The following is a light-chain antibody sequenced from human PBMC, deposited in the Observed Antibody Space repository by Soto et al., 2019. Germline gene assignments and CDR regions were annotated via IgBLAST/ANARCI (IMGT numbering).Light chain of an antibody. CDR2: DVN. CDR3: ISYAGSNKPA. J-gene: IGLJ2*01. Sequence: QSVLTQPPSASGSPGQSVAISCSGTSSDVGRYNYVSWYQQHPGKAPKLMIYDVNKRPSGVPDRFSGSKSGNTASLTVSGLQTEDEADYYCISYAGSNKPAFGGGTKLTVL. CDR1: SSDVGRYNY. V-gene: IGLV2-8*01.